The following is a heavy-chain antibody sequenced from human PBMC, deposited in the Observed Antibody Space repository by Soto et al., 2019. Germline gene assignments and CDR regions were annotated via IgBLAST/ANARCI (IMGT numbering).Heavy chain of an antibody. CDR3: ARGDTAMATIPYHDFDY. Sequence: EVQQVESGGGLVKPGGSLRLSCAASGFTFSSYSMNWVRQAPGKGLEWVSSISSSSSYIYYADSVKGRFTISRDNAKNSLYLQMNSLRAEDTAVYYCARGDTAMATIPYHDFDYWGQGTLVTVSS. CDR1: GFTFSSYS. D-gene: IGHD5-18*01. CDR2: ISSSSSYI. J-gene: IGHJ4*02. V-gene: IGHV3-21*01.